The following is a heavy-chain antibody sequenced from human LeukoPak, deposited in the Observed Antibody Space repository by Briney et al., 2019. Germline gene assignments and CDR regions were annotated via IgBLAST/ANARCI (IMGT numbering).Heavy chain of an antibody. J-gene: IGHJ6*03. V-gene: IGHV3-7*01. CDR1: GFTFSSYW. CDR3: AGERREYSSSSNYYYYMDV. D-gene: IGHD6-6*01. CDR2: IKQDGSEK. Sequence: PGGSLRLSCAASGFTFSSYWMSWVRQAPGKGLEWVANIKQDGSEKYYVDSVKGRFTISRDNAKNSLYLQMNSLRAEDTAVYYCAGERREYSSSSNYYYYMDVWGKGTTVTVSS.